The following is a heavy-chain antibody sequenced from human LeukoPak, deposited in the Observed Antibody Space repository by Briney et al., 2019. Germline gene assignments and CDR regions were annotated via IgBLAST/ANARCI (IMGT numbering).Heavy chain of an antibody. D-gene: IGHD5-18*01. CDR2: IYYSGSS. Sequence: SETLSLTCTVSGGSISSSSYYWAWIRQPPGKGLEGIGSIYYSGSSYYNLSLKSRVTISVDTSKFQFSLKLSSVTAADTAVYYCARHSWGYGYYYGMDVWGQGTTVTVSS. CDR1: GGSISSSSYY. CDR3: ARHSWGYGYYYGMDV. J-gene: IGHJ6*02. V-gene: IGHV4-39*01.